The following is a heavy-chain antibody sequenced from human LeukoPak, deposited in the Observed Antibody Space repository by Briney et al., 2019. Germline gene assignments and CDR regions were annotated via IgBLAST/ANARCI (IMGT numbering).Heavy chain of an antibody. CDR1: GGSISSSSYY. V-gene: IGHV4-39*01. Sequence: PSETLSLTCTVSGGSISSSSYYWGWIRQPPGKGLEWIGSIYYSGSTYYNPSLKSRVTISVDTSKNQFSLKLSSVTAADTAVYYCARRPPAAMIPVFDYWGQGTLVTVSS. J-gene: IGHJ4*02. CDR3: ARRPPAAMIPVFDY. CDR2: IYYSGST. D-gene: IGHD2-2*01.